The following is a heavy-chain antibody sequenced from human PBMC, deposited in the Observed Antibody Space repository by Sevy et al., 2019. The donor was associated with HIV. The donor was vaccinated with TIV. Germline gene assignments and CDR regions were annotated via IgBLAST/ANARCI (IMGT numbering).Heavy chain of an antibody. D-gene: IGHD6-13*01. J-gene: IGHJ4*02. CDR1: GLTVSSNY. CDR3: ARGGLDSNWFSSFDY. CDR2: IYSGGAT. V-gene: IGHV3-53*01. Sequence: LSLTCAVSGLTVSSNYMSWVRQAPGKGLEWVSLIYSGGATYYADSVNGRFTISGDDSKNTLYLQMDSLRAEDTAVYYCARGGLDSNWFSSFDYWGRGTLVTVS.